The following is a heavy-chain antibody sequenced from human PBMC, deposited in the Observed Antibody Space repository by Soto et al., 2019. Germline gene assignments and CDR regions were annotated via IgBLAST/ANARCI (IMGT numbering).Heavy chain of an antibody. J-gene: IGHJ5*02. CDR3: ARASSIQNNWFDP. CDR1: GFIFSEYE. D-gene: IGHD6-6*01. CDR2: IGKNGRDI. V-gene: IGHV3-48*03. Sequence: GGSLRLSCEVSGFIFSEYEFNWVRQAPGKGLEWVSYIGKNGRDIYDADSVKGRFTISRDDAKNSLYLQMNSLRAEDTAVYYCARASSIQNNWFDPWGQGTLVTGSS.